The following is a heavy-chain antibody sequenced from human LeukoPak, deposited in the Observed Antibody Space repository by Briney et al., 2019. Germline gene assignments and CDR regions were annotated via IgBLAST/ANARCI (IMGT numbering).Heavy chain of an antibody. CDR2: IYYSGST. D-gene: IGHD1-26*01. CDR1: GGSISSYY. CDR3: AREIGGSYYLDY. Sequence: ASETLSLTCTVSGGSISSYYWSWIQQPPGKGLEWIGYIYYSGSTNYNPSLKSRVTISVDTSKNQFSLKLSSVTAADTAVYYCAREIGGSYYLDYWGQGTLVTVSS. J-gene: IGHJ4*02. V-gene: IGHV4-59*01.